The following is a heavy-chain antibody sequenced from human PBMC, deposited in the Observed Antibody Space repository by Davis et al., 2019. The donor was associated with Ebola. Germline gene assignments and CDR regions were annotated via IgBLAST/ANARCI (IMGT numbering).Heavy chain of an antibody. D-gene: IGHD7-27*01. CDR1: GFTVSSNY. J-gene: IGHJ6*02. Sequence: GESLKISCAASGFTVSSNYMSWVRQAPGKGLEWVSVIYSGGSTSYADSVKGRFTIPRDNSKNTLYLQMNSLRAEDTAVYYCETQLGATYYYYGMDVWGQGTTVTVSS. V-gene: IGHV3-66*01. CDR3: ETQLGATYYYYGMDV. CDR2: IYSGGST.